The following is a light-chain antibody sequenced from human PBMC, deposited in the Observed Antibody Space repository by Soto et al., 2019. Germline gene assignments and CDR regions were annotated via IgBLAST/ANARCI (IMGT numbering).Light chain of an antibody. CDR2: DVS. J-gene: IGLJ1*01. V-gene: IGLV2-14*01. CDR3: SSYTSSRTYV. Sequence: QSALTQPASVSGSPGQSITISCIGTSSDVGGYNYVSWYQQHPGKASKLTIYDVSNRPSGVSNRFSGSKSGNTASLSISGLQAEDEADYYCSSYTSSRTYVFGTGTKLTVL. CDR1: SSDVGGYNY.